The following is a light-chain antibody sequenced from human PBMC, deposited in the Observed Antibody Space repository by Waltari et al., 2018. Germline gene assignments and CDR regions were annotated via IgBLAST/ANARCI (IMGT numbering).Light chain of an antibody. V-gene: IGLV3-27*01. CDR3: YSASDNNWV. Sequence: SYELTQPSSVSVSPGQTARITCSGDVLSQKYARWLQQKPGQAPPLLIYEYTKRPPGIPGRFSGPSSGHTVTLTITGAQVEDEADYYCYSASDNNWVFGGGTMLTVL. CDR2: EYT. CDR1: VLSQKY. J-gene: IGLJ3*02.